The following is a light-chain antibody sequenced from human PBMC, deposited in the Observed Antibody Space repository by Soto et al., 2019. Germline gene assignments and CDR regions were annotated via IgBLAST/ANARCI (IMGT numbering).Light chain of an antibody. CDR2: DAS. V-gene: IGKV3-11*01. J-gene: IGKJ5*01. CDR1: QSVSSY. CDR3: XXXXXXIX. Sequence: EIVLTQSPATLSLSPGERATLSCRASQSVSSYLAWYQQKPGQAPRLLIYDASNRATGIPARFSGSGSGTDFTLTISSLXPXXXXXXXXXXXXXXIXFGQGTRLEIK.